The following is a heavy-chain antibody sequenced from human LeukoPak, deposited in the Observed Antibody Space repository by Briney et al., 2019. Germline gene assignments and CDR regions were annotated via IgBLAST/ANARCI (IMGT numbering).Heavy chain of an antibody. CDR3: ARVTSGSYRTGDFDY. Sequence: GASVKVSCKASGYTFTSYYMHWVRQAPGQGLEWMGIINPSGGSTSYAQKFQGGVTMTRDTSTSTVYMELSSLRSEDTAVYYCARVTSGSYRTGDFDYWGQGTLVTVSS. D-gene: IGHD1-26*01. V-gene: IGHV1-46*01. J-gene: IGHJ4*02. CDR1: GYTFTSYY. CDR2: INPSGGST.